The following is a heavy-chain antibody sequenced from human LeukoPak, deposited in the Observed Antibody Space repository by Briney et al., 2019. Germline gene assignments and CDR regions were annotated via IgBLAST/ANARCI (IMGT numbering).Heavy chain of an antibody. J-gene: IGHJ6*02. CDR2: ISYDGSHK. CDR1: GFTFSSYG. V-gene: IGHV3-30*18. Sequence: GGSLRLSCAASGFTFSSYGMHWVRHAPGKGLEWVAVISYDGSHKYYADSVKGRFTISRDNSKNTLYLQMNSLRAEDTAVYYCAKDPAAVAAYYGMDVWGQGTTVTVSS. CDR3: AKDPAAVAAYYGMDV. D-gene: IGHD6-19*01.